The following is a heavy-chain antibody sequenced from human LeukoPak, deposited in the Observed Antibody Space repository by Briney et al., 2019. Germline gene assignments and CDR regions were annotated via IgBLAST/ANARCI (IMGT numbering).Heavy chain of an antibody. CDR2: IIPIFGTA. Sequence: SVKVSCKASGGTFSSYAISWVRQAPGQGLEWMGGIIPIFGTANYAQKFQGRVTITADESTSTAYMELSSLRSEDTAVYYCASDIQGGGSYYGTPYDAFDIWGQGTMVTVSS. V-gene: IGHV1-69*13. D-gene: IGHD1-26*01. CDR3: ASDIQGGGSYYGTPYDAFDI. CDR1: GGTFSSYA. J-gene: IGHJ3*02.